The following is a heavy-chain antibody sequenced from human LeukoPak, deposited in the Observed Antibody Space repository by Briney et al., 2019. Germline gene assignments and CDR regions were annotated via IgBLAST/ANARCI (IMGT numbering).Heavy chain of an antibody. CDR1: GGTFSSYA. CDR2: IIPIFGTA. Sequence: GASVKVSCKASGGTFSSYAISWVRQAPGQGLEWMGGIIPIFGTANYAQKFQGRVTITADESTSTAYMELGSLRSEDTAVYYCAMGRYIDAFDIWGQGTMVTVSS. CDR3: AMGRYIDAFDI. V-gene: IGHV1-69*13. D-gene: IGHD3-10*01. J-gene: IGHJ3*02.